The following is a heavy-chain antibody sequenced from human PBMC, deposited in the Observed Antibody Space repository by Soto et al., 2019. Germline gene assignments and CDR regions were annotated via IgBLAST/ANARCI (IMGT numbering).Heavy chain of an antibody. CDR3: ARGMYNAYETSPLFFDY. CDR2: TRSRAYGGTT. J-gene: IGHJ4*02. D-gene: IGHD5-12*01. Sequence: GGSLRLSCTASGFTLGAYAMSWFRQAPGKGLEWVGFTRSRAYGGTTEFAASVNGRFTISRDDSNSIVYLQMSSPKTDDTAVYYCARGMYNAYETSPLFFDYWGRGTLVTVSS. CDR1: GFTLGAYA. V-gene: IGHV3-49*03.